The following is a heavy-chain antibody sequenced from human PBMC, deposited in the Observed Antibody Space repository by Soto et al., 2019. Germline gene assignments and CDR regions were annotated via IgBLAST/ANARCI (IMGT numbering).Heavy chain of an antibody. J-gene: IGHJ5*02. CDR2: IYYSGST. CDR3: ARALPDHCFDP. V-gene: IGHV4-59*01. D-gene: IGHD2-15*01. Sequence: SEALSLTSTVSGGSMSSYYWSWIRQPPGKGLEWIGYIYYSGSTNYNPSLKSRVTISVDTSKNQFSLKLSSVTAADTAVYYCARALPDHCFDPWGQGTLVTVS. CDR1: GGSMSSYY.